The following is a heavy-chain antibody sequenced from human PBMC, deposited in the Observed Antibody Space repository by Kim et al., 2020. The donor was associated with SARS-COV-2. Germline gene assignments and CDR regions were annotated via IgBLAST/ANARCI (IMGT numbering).Heavy chain of an antibody. J-gene: IGHJ2*01. CDR3: ARGQAPWYFDL. V-gene: IGHV6-1*01. Sequence: DYSVSVESRITINPEPSKNKFSLQLNSVTPEDTAVYYCARGQAPWYFDLWGRGTLVTVSS.